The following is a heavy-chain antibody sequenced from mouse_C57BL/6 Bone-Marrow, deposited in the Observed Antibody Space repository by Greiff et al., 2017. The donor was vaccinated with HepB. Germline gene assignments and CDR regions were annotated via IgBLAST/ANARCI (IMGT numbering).Heavy chain of an antibody. J-gene: IGHJ3*01. CDR2: SRNKANDYTT. CDR3: ARDAEEAAQAWFAY. V-gene: IGHV7-1*01. Sequence: EVNLVESGGGLVQSGRSLRLSCATSGFTFSDFYMEWVRQAPGKGLEWIAASRNKANDYTTEYSASVKGRFIVSRDTSQSILYLQMNALRAEDTAIYYCARDAEEAAQAWFAYWGQGTLVTVSA. D-gene: IGHD3-2*02. CDR1: GFTFSDFY.